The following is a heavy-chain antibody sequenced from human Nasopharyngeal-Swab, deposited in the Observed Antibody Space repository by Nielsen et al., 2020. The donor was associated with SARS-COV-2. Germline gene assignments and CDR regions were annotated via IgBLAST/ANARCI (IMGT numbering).Heavy chain of an antibody. J-gene: IGHJ6*03. CDR3: ARDLGGYDILTGYYHYYYYMDV. CDR2: IYYSGST. Sequence: WIRQPPGKRLEWIGYIYYSGSTNYNPSLKSRVTISVDMSKNQFSLKLSSVTAADTAVYYCARDLGGYDILTGYYHYYYYMDVWGKGTTVTVSS. D-gene: IGHD3-9*01. V-gene: IGHV4-59*01.